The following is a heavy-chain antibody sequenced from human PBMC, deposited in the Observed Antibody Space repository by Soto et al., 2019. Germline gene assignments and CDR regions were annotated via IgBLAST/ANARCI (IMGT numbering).Heavy chain of an antibody. CDR2: ISFDGGNQ. V-gene: IGHV3-30*18. CDR1: GFDFNTYG. Sequence: QVQLVQSGGGVVQPGRSLRLSCAASGFDFNTYGLHWVRQAPGKGLEWVAGISFDGGNQYYADSVKGRFTISRDKSNNTLFLQMNSLGAADTATYCCAKDSSITDAGSGGWLDPWGQGTLVIVSS. D-gene: IGHD2-15*01. CDR3: AKDSSITDAGSGGWLDP. J-gene: IGHJ5*02.